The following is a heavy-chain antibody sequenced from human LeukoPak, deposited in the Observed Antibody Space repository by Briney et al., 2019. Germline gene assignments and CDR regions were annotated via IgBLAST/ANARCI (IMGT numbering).Heavy chain of an antibody. CDR2: INAGNGNT. J-gene: IGHJ3*02. CDR1: GYTFTNYT. Sequence: ASVKVSCKASGYTFTNYTMHWVRQAPGQRLEWMGWINAGNGNTKYSQKFQGRVTITRATSASTAYMELSSLRSEDTAVYYCASVTTVVTTWDAFGIWGQGTMVTVSS. CDR3: ASVTTVVTTWDAFGI. D-gene: IGHD4-23*01. V-gene: IGHV1-3*01.